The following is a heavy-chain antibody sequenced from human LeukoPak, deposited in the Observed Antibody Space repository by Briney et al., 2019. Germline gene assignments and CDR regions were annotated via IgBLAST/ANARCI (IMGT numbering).Heavy chain of an antibody. D-gene: IGHD2-2*01. CDR1: GFTFSSYG. CDR2: IWYDGSNK. CDR3: AKATGGHIVVVPAAFYY. Sequence: PGRSLRLSCAASGFTFSSYGMHWVRQAPGKGLEWVAVIWYDGSNKYYADSVKGRFTISRDNSKNTLYLQMNSLRAEDTAVYYCAKATGGHIVVVPAAFYYWGQGTLVTVSS. V-gene: IGHV3-33*06. J-gene: IGHJ4*02.